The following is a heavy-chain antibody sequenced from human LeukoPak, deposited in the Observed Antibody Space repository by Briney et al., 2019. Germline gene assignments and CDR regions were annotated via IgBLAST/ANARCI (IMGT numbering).Heavy chain of an antibody. CDR1: GFTFNTNA. V-gene: IGHV3-23*01. D-gene: IGHD5-12*01. Sequence: GGSLRLSCAASGFTFNTNAMSWVRQAPGKGLEWVSAISGRTGGTYYADSVKGRFTISRDNSESTLYLQMDSLRAEDTAVYYCAKCGNSGCHLIDYWGQGTLVTVSS. J-gene: IGHJ4*02. CDR2: ISGRTGGT. CDR3: AKCGNSGCHLIDY.